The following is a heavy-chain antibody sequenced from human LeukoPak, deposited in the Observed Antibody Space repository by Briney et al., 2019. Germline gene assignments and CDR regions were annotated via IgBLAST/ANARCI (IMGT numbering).Heavy chain of an antibody. CDR1: GYTFTGYY. Sequence: ASVKVSCKASGYTFTGYYMHWVRQAPGQGLEWMGWINPNSGGTNYAQKFQGRVTMTRDTSISTAYMELSRLRSDDTAVYYCARDLPEDIVVVPAAGDVFDYWGQGTLVTVSS. CDR3: ARDLPEDIVVVPAAGDVFDY. CDR2: INPNSGGT. D-gene: IGHD2-2*01. V-gene: IGHV1-2*02. J-gene: IGHJ4*02.